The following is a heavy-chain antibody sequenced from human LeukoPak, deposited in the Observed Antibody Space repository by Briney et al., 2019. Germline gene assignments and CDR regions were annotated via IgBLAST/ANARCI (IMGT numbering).Heavy chain of an antibody. Sequence: SETLSLTCTVSGGSISSGGYYWSWIRQHPGKGLEWIGYIYYSGSTYYNPSLRSRVTISVDTSKNQFSLKLSSVTAADTAVYYCARGLTVRYFDYWGQGTLVTVSS. CDR1: GGSISSGGYY. CDR2: IYYSGST. V-gene: IGHV4-31*03. D-gene: IGHD4-11*01. J-gene: IGHJ4*02. CDR3: ARGLTVRYFDY.